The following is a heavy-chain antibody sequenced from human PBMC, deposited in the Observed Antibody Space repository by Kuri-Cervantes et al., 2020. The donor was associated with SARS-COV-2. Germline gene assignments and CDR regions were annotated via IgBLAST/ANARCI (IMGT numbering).Heavy chain of an antibody. CDR3: ARDPPLYGSGSRKWFDP. CDR1: GFTFSSYW. Sequence: GESLKISCAASGFTFSSYWMHWVRQAPGKGLVWVSRINSYGSSTSYADSVKGRFTISRDNAKNTLYLQMDSLRAEDTAVYYCARDPPLYGSGSRKWFDPWGQGTLVTVSS. J-gene: IGHJ5*02. D-gene: IGHD3-10*01. CDR2: INSYGSST. V-gene: IGHV3-74*01.